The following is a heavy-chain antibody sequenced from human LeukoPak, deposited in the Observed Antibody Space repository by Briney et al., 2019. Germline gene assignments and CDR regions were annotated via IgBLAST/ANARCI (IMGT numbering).Heavy chain of an antibody. J-gene: IGHJ4*02. CDR2: ITKSGGTT. D-gene: IGHD3-22*01. Sequence: PGGSLRLSCAASGFTLSSYAMHWVRQAPGKGLEWVSSITKSGGTTYYADSVKGRFTSSRDNSKNTLYLQMNSLRAEDTAVYYCAKDLVTEYYYDSSGSPFDYWGQGTLVTVSS. V-gene: IGHV3-23*01. CDR1: GFTLSSYA. CDR3: AKDLVTEYYYDSSGSPFDY.